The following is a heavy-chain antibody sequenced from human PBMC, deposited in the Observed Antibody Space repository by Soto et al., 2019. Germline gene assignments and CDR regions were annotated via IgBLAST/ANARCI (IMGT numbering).Heavy chain of an antibody. D-gene: IGHD4-17*01. CDR1: GVSFSIYE. Sequence: EVQLVESGGGLVQPGGSLRLSCAASGVSFSIYEMNWVRQAPGKGLEWVSYISNSGSTIYYTDSVRGRFTISRDNAKNSLFLQMNSLRAEDTAVYYCARRKSTVTTGLFYWGQGTLVTVSS. CDR2: ISNSGSTI. V-gene: IGHV3-48*03. CDR3: ARRKSTVTTGLFY. J-gene: IGHJ4*02.